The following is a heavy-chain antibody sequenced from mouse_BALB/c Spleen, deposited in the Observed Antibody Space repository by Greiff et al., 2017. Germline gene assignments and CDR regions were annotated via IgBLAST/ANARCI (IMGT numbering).Heavy chain of an antibody. D-gene: IGHD4-1*01. CDR3: ARDCGLGHIDV. J-gene: IGHJ1*01. V-gene: IGHV5-6-3*01. CDR2: INSNGGST. Sequence: EVQGVESGGGLVQPGGSLKLSCAASGFTFSSYGMSWVRQTPDKRLELVATINSNGGSTYYPDSVKGRFTISRDNAKNTLYLQMSSLKSEDTAMYYCARDCGLGHIDVWGEGTTVTVSS. CDR1: GFTFSSYG.